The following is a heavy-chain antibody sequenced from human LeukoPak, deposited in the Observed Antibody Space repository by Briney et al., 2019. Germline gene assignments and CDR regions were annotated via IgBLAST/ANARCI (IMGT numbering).Heavy chain of an antibody. J-gene: IGHJ4*02. CDR2: VKSDGSST. D-gene: IGHD2-2*01. CDR3: VRVGPTAYEFDY. CDR1: GFTFSNYW. V-gene: IGHV3-74*01. Sequence: GGSLRLSCAASGFTFSNYWMHWVRQAPGKGLVWVSRVKSDGSSTTYADSVKGRFTISRDNAKNTLYLQMNSLRAEDTAVYYCVRVGPTAYEFDYWGQGTLVTVSS.